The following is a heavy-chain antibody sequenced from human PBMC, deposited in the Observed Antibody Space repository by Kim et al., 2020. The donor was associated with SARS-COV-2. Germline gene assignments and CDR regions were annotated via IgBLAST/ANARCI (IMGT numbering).Heavy chain of an antibody. CDR1: GFTFSSYS. D-gene: IGHD3-16*01. J-gene: IGHJ3*02. CDR2: ISSSSSYI. CDR3: AREITSYYVGVSAFDI. V-gene: IGHV3-21*01. Sequence: GGSLRLSCAASGFTFSSYSMNWVRQAPGKGLEWVSSISSSSSYIYYADSVKGRFTISRDNAKNSLYLQMNSLRAEDTAVYYCAREITSYYVGVSAFDIWGQGTMVTVSS.